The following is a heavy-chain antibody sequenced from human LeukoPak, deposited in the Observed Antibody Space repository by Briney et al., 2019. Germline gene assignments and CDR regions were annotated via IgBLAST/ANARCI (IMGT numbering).Heavy chain of an antibody. Sequence: GGSLRLSCAASGTTFSSINWVRQAPGKGLEWVSAIGGGGGNSYYADSVRGRFTISRDNSKNTLYLQMNSLRAEDTAIYYCAKNGGDSYGTGHFDYWGQGTLVTVSS. CDR2: IGGGGGNS. CDR3: AKNGGDSYGTGHFDY. CDR1: GTTFSS. V-gene: IGHV3-23*01. J-gene: IGHJ4*02. D-gene: IGHD5-18*01.